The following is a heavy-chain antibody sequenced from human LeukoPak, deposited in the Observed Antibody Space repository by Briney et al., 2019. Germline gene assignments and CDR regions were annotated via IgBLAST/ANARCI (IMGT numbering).Heavy chain of an antibody. D-gene: IGHD4-17*01. CDR1: GFTFSSYW. CDR3: ARLLTVTTVGIDY. CDR2: IKQDGSEK. V-gene: IGHV3-7*01. Sequence: PGGSLRLSCAASGFTFSSYWMSWVRQAPGKGLEWVANIKQDGSEKYYVDSVKGRFTISRDNAKNSLYLQMNSLRAEDTAVYYCARLLTVTTVGIDYWGQGTLVTVSS. J-gene: IGHJ4*02.